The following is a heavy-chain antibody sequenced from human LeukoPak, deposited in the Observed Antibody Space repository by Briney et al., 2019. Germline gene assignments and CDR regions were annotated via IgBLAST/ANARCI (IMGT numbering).Heavy chain of an antibody. J-gene: IGHJ1*01. D-gene: IGHD6-6*01. Sequence: SETPSLTCAVYGGSFSGYYWSWIRQPPGKGLEWIGEINHSGSTNYNPSLKSRVTISVDTSKNQFSLKLSSVTAADTAVYYCARGLAARARRPQYFQHWGQGTLVTVSS. CDR1: GGSFSGYY. CDR2: INHSGST. CDR3: ARGLAARARRPQYFQH. V-gene: IGHV4-34*01.